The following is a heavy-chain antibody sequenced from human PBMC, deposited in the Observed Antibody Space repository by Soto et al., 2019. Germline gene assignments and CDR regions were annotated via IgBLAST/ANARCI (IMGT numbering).Heavy chain of an antibody. D-gene: IGHD3-16*01. CDR3: ARDIAYSYAD. CDR1: GFSFRSYG. CDR2: IKTDGTGK. V-gene: IGHV3-74*01. J-gene: IGHJ4*01. Sequence: GGSLRLSCAGSGFSFRSYGMHWVRQAPGKGLVWVSRIKTDGTGKTYADSVKGRFTISRDNSKNTLYLQMDSLRAEDTAVYYCARDIAYSYADWGQGTLVTVSS.